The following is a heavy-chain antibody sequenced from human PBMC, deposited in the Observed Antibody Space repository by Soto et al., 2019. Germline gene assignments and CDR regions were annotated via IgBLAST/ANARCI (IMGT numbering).Heavy chain of an antibody. D-gene: IGHD3-10*01. Sequence: GGSLRLSCAASGFSFSSYWMYWVRQAPGRGLVWVSRINSDGSSTNYADSVKGRFTISRDNAKNTLVLQMNSLRGEDTAVYYCARVTFSGAFDIWGQGTMVTVSS. CDR3: ARVTFSGAFDI. V-gene: IGHV3-74*01. CDR1: GFSFSSYW. J-gene: IGHJ3*02. CDR2: INSDGSST.